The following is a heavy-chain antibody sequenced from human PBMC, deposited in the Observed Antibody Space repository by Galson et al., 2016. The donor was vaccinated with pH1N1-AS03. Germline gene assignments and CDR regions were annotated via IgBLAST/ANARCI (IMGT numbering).Heavy chain of an antibody. D-gene: IGHD5/OR15-5a*01. V-gene: IGHV3-15*01. Sequence: SLRLSCAASGFTFSDAWMSWVRQAPGKGLEWVGRLKSKTGGGTADYAAPVKGRFTISRDDSKNTLYLKMNSLKTEDTAFYYCSTDETFYAYYGKDVWGRGTTVTVSS. J-gene: IGHJ6*02. CDR2: LKSKTGGGTA. CDR1: GFTFSDAW. CDR3: STDETFYAYYGKDV.